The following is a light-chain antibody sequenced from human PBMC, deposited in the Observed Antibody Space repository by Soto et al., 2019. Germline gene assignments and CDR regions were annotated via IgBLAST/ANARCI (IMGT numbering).Light chain of an antibody. CDR2: WAS. CDR1: QSVLYRSNTKNY. J-gene: IGKJ1*01. CDR3: QQYYSLPPT. Sequence: DIVMTQSPDSLAVSLGERATINCKSSQSVLYRSNTKNYLAWYQQKPGQPPNLLIYWASTRESGVPDRFSGRGSGTDFHPTISSPPGEDVAVYYCQQYYSLPPTFGQGTKVEIK. V-gene: IGKV4-1*01.